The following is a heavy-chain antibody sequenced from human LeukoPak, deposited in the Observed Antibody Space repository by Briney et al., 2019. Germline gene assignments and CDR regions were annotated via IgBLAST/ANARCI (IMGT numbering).Heavy chain of an antibody. CDR1: GGSFSGYY. D-gene: IGHD3-10*01. J-gene: IGHJ4*02. Sequence: SETLSLTCAVYGGSFSGYYWSWIRQPPGKGLEWIGEMNHSGSTNYNPSLKSRVTISVDTSKNQFSLKLSSVTAADTAVYYCARGSLWFGEDYWGQGTLVTVSS. CDR2: MNHSGST. V-gene: IGHV4-34*01. CDR3: ARGSLWFGEDY.